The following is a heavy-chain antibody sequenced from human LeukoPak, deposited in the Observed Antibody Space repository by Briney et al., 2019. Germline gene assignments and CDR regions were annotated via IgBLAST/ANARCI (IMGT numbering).Heavy chain of an antibody. J-gene: IGHJ4*02. D-gene: IGHD3-22*01. Sequence: PSETLSLTCTVSGGSISSHYWSWIRQPAGKGLEWIGRIYTSGSTNYNPSLKSRVTMSVDTSKNQFSLKLSSVTAADTAAYYCARDRYYDSSGYLPFDYWGQGTLVTVSS. CDR2: IYTSGST. CDR3: ARDRYYDSSGYLPFDY. V-gene: IGHV4-4*07. CDR1: GGSISSHY.